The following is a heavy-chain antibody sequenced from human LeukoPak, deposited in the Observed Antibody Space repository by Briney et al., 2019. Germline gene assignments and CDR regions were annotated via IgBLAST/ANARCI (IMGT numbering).Heavy chain of an antibody. D-gene: IGHD3-22*01. V-gene: IGHV4-31*02. J-gene: IGHJ3*02. CDR3: AREVSPTYYYDSSGWDI. CDR1: GFPVSNNY. CDR2: IYYSGST. Sequence: LRLSCAASGFPVSNNYMSWIRQHPGKGLEWIGYIYYSGSTYYNPSLKSRVTISVDTSKNQFSLKLSSVTAADTAVYYCAREVSPTYYYDSSGWDIWGQGTMVTVSS.